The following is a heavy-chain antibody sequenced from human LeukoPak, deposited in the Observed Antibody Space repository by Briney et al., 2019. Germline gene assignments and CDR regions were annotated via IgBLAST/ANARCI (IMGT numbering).Heavy chain of an antibody. Sequence: GESLKISCKGSGYTFNTYWIAWVRQMPGKGLELMGITSPITSDTTYSPSFQGRVSVSVDRSITTVYLHWSSLQASDTAIYYCARLRSYYGPGTYPYFDYWGQGTLVTVSS. D-gene: IGHD3-10*01. CDR1: GYTFNTYW. V-gene: IGHV5-51*01. CDR3: ARLRSYYGPGTYPYFDY. CDR2: TSPITSDT. J-gene: IGHJ4*02.